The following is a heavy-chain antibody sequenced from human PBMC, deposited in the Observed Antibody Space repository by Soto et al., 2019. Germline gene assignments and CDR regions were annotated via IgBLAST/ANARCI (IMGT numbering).Heavy chain of an antibody. D-gene: IGHD6-19*01. CDR1: GFTFSNAW. CDR2: ISGSGGST. Sequence: GGSLRLSCAASGFTFSNAWMSWVRQAPGKGLEWVSAISGSGGSTYYADSVKGRFTISRDNSKNTLYLQMNSLRAEDTAVYYCAKTGYSSGSGGYWGQGTLVTVSS. J-gene: IGHJ4*02. CDR3: AKTGYSSGSGGY. V-gene: IGHV3-23*01.